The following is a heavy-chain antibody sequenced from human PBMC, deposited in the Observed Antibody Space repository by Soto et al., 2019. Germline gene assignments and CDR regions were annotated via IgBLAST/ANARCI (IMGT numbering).Heavy chain of an antibody. CDR1: VFTFIVFG. Sequence: PWESXRLSCSSSVFTFIVFGIHLFRHAPGKGLEWVAIIWYDGSDKYYADSVKGRLTISRDNSKNTLYLQMKSMRAEDTAVYHCDFGNISYYFEYWGQGTPV. J-gene: IGHJ4*02. CDR3: DFGNISYYFEY. D-gene: IGHD3-16*01. V-gene: IGHV3-33*01. CDR2: IWYDGSDK.